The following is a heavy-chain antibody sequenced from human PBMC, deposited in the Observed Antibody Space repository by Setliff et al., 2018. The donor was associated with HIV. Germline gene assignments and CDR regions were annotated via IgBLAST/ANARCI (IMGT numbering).Heavy chain of an antibody. D-gene: IGHD2-15*01. Sequence: SETLSLTCSVSGDSISSGGHYWSWIRQSPGKGLEWIGYIHYSGSTYFNPSLKSRLTISTDASKNQFSLKLSSVTTADTAVYYCARATATWLVDNWGQGTLVTVSS. V-gene: IGHV4-61*08. J-gene: IGHJ4*02. CDR1: GDSISSGGHY. CDR2: IHYSGST. CDR3: ARATATWLVDN.